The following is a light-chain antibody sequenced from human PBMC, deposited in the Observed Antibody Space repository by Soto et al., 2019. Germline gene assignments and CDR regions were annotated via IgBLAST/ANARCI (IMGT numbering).Light chain of an antibody. Sequence: SYELTQPPSVSVSPGQTARITCSGDVLAKKYARWFQQKPGQAPVLVMFKNSERPTQIPVRFSGSSSGTTVTLTITGAQVEDEADYYCYSSADNNHVFGGGTKVTVL. CDR2: KNS. CDR3: YSSADNNHV. J-gene: IGLJ2*01. CDR1: VLAKKY. V-gene: IGLV3-27*01.